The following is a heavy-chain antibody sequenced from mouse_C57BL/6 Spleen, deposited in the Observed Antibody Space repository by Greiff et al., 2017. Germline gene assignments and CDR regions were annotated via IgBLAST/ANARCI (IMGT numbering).Heavy chain of an antibody. J-gene: IGHJ3*01. Sequence: VQLQQSGPELVKPGASVKISCKASGYTFTDYYMNWVKQSHGKSLEWIGDINPNNGGTSYNQKFKGKATLTVDKSSSTAYMELRSLTSEDSAVYYCARESLNGFGAYWGQGTLVTVSA. V-gene: IGHV1-26*01. CDR2: INPNNGGT. CDR3: ARESLNGFGAY. CDR1: GYTFTDYY. D-gene: IGHD1-2*01.